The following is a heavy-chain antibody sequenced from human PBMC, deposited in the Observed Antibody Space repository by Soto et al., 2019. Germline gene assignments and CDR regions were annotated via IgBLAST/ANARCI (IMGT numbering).Heavy chain of an antibody. CDR1: RGTFNRYA. D-gene: IGHD5-18*01. V-gene: IGHV1-69*01. J-gene: IGHJ4*02. CDR3: ARQNRDTPMVPLDV. CDR2: LVPQFGTP. Sequence: QVQLVQSGAEVKKPGSSVKVSCLASRGTFNRYAINWVRQAPGHGLEWLGALVPQFGTPNYAQKFQDRVTIVADESTNTTSMELRGLTSDDTSVYYCARQNRDTPMVPLDVWGQGPLVTVSS.